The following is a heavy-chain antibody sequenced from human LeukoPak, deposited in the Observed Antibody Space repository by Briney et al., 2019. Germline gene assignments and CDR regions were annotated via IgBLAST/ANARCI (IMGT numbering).Heavy chain of an antibody. D-gene: IGHD6-13*01. CDR1: GGSFSGYY. J-gene: IGHJ5*02. CDR2: INHGGST. CDR3: ARGAAAGTIDP. Sequence: SVTLSLTCAVYGGSFSGYYWSWIRQPPGKGLEWIGKINHGGSTNYSPSLKSRVTISVDTSKNQFSLKLSSVTAADTAVYYCARGAAAGTIDPWGQGTLVTVSS. V-gene: IGHV4-34*01.